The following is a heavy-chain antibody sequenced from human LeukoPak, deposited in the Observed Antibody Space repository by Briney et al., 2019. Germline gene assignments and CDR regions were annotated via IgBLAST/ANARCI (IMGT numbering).Heavy chain of an antibody. J-gene: IGHJ3*02. Sequence: SATLSLTCAVDGRSFSGYYWRWRRQPPGKGLERIGEINHSGSTNYNPSLKSRVTISVDTSKNQFSLKLSSVTAADTAVYYCAGEMDIVVVPAAMFHDAFDIWGQGTMVTVSS. CDR1: GRSFSGYY. CDR2: INHSGST. CDR3: AGEMDIVVVPAAMFHDAFDI. D-gene: IGHD2-2*03. V-gene: IGHV4-34*01.